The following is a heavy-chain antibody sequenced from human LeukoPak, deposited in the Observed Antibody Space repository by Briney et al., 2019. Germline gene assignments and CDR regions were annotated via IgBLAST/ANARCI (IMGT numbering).Heavy chain of an antibody. Sequence: GGSLRLSCAASGFTFSNAWMSWVRQAPGKGLEWVAVISYDGSNKYYADSVKGRFTISRDNSKNTLYLQMNSLRAEDTAVYYCARGGSTSWSHYYYYYYMDVWGKGTTVTVSS. CDR1: GFTFSNAW. CDR2: ISYDGSNK. J-gene: IGHJ6*03. V-gene: IGHV3-30-3*01. CDR3: ARGGSTSWSHYYYYYYMDV. D-gene: IGHD2-2*01.